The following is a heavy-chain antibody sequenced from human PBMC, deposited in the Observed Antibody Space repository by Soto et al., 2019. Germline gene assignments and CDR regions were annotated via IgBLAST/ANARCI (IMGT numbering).Heavy chain of an antibody. Sequence: QLQLQESGPGLVKPSETLSLTCTVSGGSISSSSYYWGWIRQPPGTGLEWIGSIYYSGSTYYNPSLKSRVTISVDTSKNQCSLKLSSVTAADTAVYYCARLSRSVILTGYHGYMDVWGKGTTVTVSS. J-gene: IGHJ6*03. CDR2: IYYSGST. CDR3: ARLSRSVILTGYHGYMDV. D-gene: IGHD3-9*01. CDR1: GGSISSSSYY. V-gene: IGHV4-39*01.